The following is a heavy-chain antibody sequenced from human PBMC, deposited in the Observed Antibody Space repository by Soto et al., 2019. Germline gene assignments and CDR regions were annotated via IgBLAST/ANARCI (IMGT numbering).Heavy chain of an antibody. CDR1: GGSFSGYY. J-gene: IGHJ6*02. Sequence: QVQLQQWGAEVLKPSETLSLTCVVNGGSFSGYYWSWIRQPPGKGLEWIGEINDSGITDSNPSLESRVTMSVDMSKNQFSLNLSSVTAADTVVYHCARGRSSVPDRRGIGYYGLDVWGQGTTVTVSS. CDR2: INDSGIT. D-gene: IGHD6-6*01. CDR3: ARGRSSVPDRRGIGYYGLDV. V-gene: IGHV4-34*01.